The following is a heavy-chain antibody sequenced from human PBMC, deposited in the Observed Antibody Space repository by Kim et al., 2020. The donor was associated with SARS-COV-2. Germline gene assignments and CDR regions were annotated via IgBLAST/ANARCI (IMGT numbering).Heavy chain of an antibody. CDR3: AKANYCSGGSCYLYYYYYGMDV. D-gene: IGHD2-15*01. CDR2: ISYDGSNK. V-gene: IGHV3-30*18. Sequence: GGSLRLSCAASGFTFSSYGMHWVRQAPGKGLEWVAVISYDGSNKYYADSVKGRFTISRDNSKNTLYLQMNSLRAEDTAVYYCAKANYCSGGSCYLYYYYYGMDVWGQGTTVTVSS. J-gene: IGHJ6*02. CDR1: GFTFSSYG.